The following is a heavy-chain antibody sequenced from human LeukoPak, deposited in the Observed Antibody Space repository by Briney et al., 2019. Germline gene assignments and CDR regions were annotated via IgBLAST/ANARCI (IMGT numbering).Heavy chain of an antibody. D-gene: IGHD2-15*01. CDR1: GGPISSSSYY. V-gene: IGHV4-39*01. CDR2: IYYSGST. CDR3: ARLAPATHWP. J-gene: IGHJ5*02. Sequence: SETLSLTCTVSGGPISSSSYYWGWIRQPPGKGLEWIGSIYYSGSTYYNPSPKSRVTISVDTSKNQFSLKLSSVTAAYTAVYYCARLAPATHWPWGQGTLVTVSS.